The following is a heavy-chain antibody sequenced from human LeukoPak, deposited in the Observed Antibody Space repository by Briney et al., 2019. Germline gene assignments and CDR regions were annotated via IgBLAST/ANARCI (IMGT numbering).Heavy chain of an antibody. Sequence: GGSLRLSCAASGFTVSSNYMSWVRQAPGKGVEWVSVIYRGGSTYYADSVKGRFTISRDNSKNTLYLQMNSLRAEDTAVYYCARSRRGSSWYFDYWGQGTLVTVSS. D-gene: IGHD6-13*01. J-gene: IGHJ4*02. V-gene: IGHV3-53*01. CDR3: ARSRRGSSWYFDY. CDR1: GFTVSSNY. CDR2: IYRGGST.